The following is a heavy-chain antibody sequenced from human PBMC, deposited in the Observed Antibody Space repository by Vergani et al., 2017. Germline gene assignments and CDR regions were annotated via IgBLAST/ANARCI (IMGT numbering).Heavy chain of an antibody. J-gene: IGHJ6*02. Sequence: EVQLVQSGAEVKKPGESLRISCKGSGYSFTSYWISWVRQMPGQGLEWMGRIDPSDSYTNYSPSFQGHVTISADKSISTAYLQWSSLKASDTAMYYCARQVAVAXKWWGPYYYYGMDVWGQGTTVTVSS. CDR2: IDPSDSYT. CDR1: GYSFTSYW. CDR3: ARQVAVAXKWWGPYYYYGMDV. D-gene: IGHD6-19*01. V-gene: IGHV5-10-1*01.